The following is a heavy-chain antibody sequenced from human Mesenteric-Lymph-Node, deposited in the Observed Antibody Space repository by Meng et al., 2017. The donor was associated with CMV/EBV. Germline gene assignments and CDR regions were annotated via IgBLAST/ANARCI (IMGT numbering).Heavy chain of an antibody. D-gene: IGHD3-9*01. CDR1: GVSVSSGYY. CDR2: IYRSGST. V-gene: IGHV4-38-2*02. J-gene: IGHJ4*02. CDR3: ARARRFLTGSYPPDY. Sequence: SETLSLTCTVSGVSVSSGYYWGWIRQPPGKGLEWIGSIYRSGSTYYNPSLKSRVTISVDTSKNQFSLKLSSVTAADTAVYYCARARRFLTGSYPPDYWGQGTLVTVSS.